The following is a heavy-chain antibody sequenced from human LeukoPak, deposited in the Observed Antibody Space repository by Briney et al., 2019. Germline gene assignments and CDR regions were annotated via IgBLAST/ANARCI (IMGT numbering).Heavy chain of an antibody. V-gene: IGHV6-1*01. CDR2: TYYRSKWRN. J-gene: IGHJ5*02. D-gene: IGHD2-2*01. CDR3: ARRLTQYDCFDP. CDR1: GDSVSSNSAS. Sequence: SQTLSLTCAISGDSVSSNSASWNWIRQSPSRGLEWLGRTYYRSKWRNDYAVSVKSRITISPDTSKNQLSLHLNSVTPEDTAVYYCARRLTQYDCFDPWGQGILVTVSS.